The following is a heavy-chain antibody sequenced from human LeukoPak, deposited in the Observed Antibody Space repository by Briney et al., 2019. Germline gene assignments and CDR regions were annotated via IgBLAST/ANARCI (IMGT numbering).Heavy chain of an antibody. V-gene: IGHV4-34*01. J-gene: IGHJ4*02. D-gene: IGHD2-2*01. CDR3: ARLYGIVVVPAPYFDY. Sequence: PSETLSLTCAVYGGSFSGYYWSWIRQPPGKGLEWIGEINHSGSTNYNPSLKSRVTISVDTSKNQFSLKLSSVTAADTAVYYCARLYGIVVVPAPYFDYWGQGTLVTVSS. CDR2: INHSGST. CDR1: GGSFSGYY.